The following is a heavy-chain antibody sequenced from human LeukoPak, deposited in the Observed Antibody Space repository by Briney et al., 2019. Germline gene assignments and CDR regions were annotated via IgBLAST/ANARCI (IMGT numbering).Heavy chain of an antibody. CDR2: IYYSGNT. CDR3: ARHLIYCSSTSCYDARPGFDY. CDR1: GDSISSSNSY. J-gene: IGHJ4*02. Sequence: PSETLSLTCTVSGDSISSSNSYWGWIRQPPGKGLEWIGSIYYSGNTYYNASLKSRVTISVDTSKNQFSLKLTSVTAADTAVYYCARHLIYCSSTSCYDARPGFDYWGQGTLVTVSS. V-gene: IGHV4-39*01. D-gene: IGHD2-2*01.